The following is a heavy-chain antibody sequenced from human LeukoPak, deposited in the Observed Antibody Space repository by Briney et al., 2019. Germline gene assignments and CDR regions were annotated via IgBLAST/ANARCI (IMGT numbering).Heavy chain of an antibody. Sequence: SETLSLTCAVYGGSFSGYYWSWIRQPPGKGLEWIGEINHSGSTNYNPSLKSRVTISVDTSKNQFSLKLSSVTAADTAVYYCARAVTGTEDWFDPWGQGTLVTVSS. V-gene: IGHV4-34*01. J-gene: IGHJ5*02. CDR1: GGSFSGYY. CDR2: INHSGST. CDR3: ARAVTGTEDWFDP. D-gene: IGHD1-20*01.